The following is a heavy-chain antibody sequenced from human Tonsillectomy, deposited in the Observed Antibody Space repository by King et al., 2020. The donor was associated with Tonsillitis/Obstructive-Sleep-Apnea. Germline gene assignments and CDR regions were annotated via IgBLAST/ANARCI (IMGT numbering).Heavy chain of an antibody. CDR2: IRGTSRT. Sequence: VQLVESGGGLVQPGGSLRLSCAASGFTFSSYTIAWVRQAPGKGLEWVSGIRGTSRTYYADSVKGRFTISRENSKNTLFLQMNSLTAEDTAVYYCAKTDGGDYFYMDVWGKGTTVTVSS. CDR1: GFTFSSYT. J-gene: IGHJ6*03. D-gene: IGHD3-16*01. V-gene: IGHV3-23*04. CDR3: AKTDGGDYFYMDV.